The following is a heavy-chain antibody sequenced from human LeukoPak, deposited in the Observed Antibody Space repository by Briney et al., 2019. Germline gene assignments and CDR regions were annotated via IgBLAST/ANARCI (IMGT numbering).Heavy chain of an antibody. CDR2: LRSKANSYAT. D-gene: IGHD2-2*01. J-gene: IGHJ4*02. CDR3: TVDCSSTSCYLSGGD. CDR1: GFTFSGSA. Sequence: AGGSLRLSCAASGFTFSGSAMHWVRQASGKGLEWVGRLRSKANSYATAYAASVKGRFTISRDDSKNTAYLQMNSLKTEDTAVYYCTVDCSSTSCYLSGGDWGQGTLVTVSS. V-gene: IGHV3-73*01.